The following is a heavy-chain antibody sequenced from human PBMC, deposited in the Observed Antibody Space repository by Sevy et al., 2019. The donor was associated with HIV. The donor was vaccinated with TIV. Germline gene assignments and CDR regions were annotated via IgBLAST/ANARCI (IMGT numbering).Heavy chain of an antibody. J-gene: IGHJ6*03. Sequence: GSLRLSCAASGFTFSSYSMNWVRQAPGKGLEWVSSISSSSSHIYYADSVKDRFTISRDNAKNSLYLQMNSLRAEDTAVYYCAGLRYYYYMDVWGKGTTVTVSS. CDR2: ISSSSSHI. CDR3: AGLRYYYYMDV. V-gene: IGHV3-21*01. CDR1: GFTFSSYS.